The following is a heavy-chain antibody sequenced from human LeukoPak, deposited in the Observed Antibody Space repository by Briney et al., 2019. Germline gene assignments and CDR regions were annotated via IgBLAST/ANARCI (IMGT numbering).Heavy chain of an antibody. Sequence: PGGSLRLSCAASGFSFSNYGMSWVRQAPGKGPEWVSVISDQTYYADSVRGRFTISRDDYKNTLFLQMNSLRIEDSAIYYCAKGVRWFDPWGQGTLVTVSS. D-gene: IGHD3-10*01. CDR2: ISDQT. V-gene: IGHV3-23*01. J-gene: IGHJ5*02. CDR3: AKGVRWFDP. CDR1: GFSFSNYG.